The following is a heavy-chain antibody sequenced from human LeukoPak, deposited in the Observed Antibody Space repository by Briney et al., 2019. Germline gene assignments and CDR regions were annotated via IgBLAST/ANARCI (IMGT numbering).Heavy chain of an antibody. CDR1: GFTFSSYA. CDR3: AKSRSPTTYGDYGYNY. D-gene: IGHD4-17*01. Sequence: GGSLRLSCAASGFTFSSYAMSWVRQAPGKGLEWVSVISGGGTSTYYADSVKGRFTISRDNSKNTLYLQMSTLRPEDTAVYYCAKSRSPTTYGDYGYNYWGQGTLVTVSS. J-gene: IGHJ4*02. V-gene: IGHV3-23*01. CDR2: ISGGGTST.